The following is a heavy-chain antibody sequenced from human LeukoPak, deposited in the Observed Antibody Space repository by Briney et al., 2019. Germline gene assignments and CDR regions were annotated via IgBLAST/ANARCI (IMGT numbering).Heavy chain of an antibody. D-gene: IGHD3-3*01. CDR1: GFTFSSYG. CDR2: INSDGSST. V-gene: IGHV3-74*01. Sequence: GGSLRLSCAASGFTFSSYGMHWVRQAPGKGLVWVSRINSDGSSTSYADSVKGRFTISRDNSKNTLYLQMNSLRAEDTAVYYCAKDRSVITIFGIDYWGQGTLVTVSS. J-gene: IGHJ4*02. CDR3: AKDRSVITIFGIDY.